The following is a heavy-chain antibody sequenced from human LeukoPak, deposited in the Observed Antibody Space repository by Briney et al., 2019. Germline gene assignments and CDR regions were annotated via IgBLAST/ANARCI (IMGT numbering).Heavy chain of an antibody. V-gene: IGHV3-30*04. J-gene: IGHJ4*02. CDR1: GFTFSIFP. Sequence: GGSLRLSCGASGFTFSIFPMHWVRQAPGKGLEGVALISSGSEKYYADSVKGRFTISRDNSKNMLYLQMNSLRADDTAVYYCARDLELSAVYYFDSWGQGTLVIVSS. CDR2: ISSGSEK. D-gene: IGHD3-3*01. CDR3: ARDLELSAVYYFDS.